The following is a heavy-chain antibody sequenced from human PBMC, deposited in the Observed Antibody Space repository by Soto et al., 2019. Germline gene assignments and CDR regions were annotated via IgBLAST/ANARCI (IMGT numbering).Heavy chain of an antibody. V-gene: IGHV1-69*13. Sequence: ASVKVSCKASGATLNTFINYGITWVRQAPGQGLEWMGGIIPVFGAANHAQKFQDRVTISADESTRTVNMELSSLTSEDTAVYYCARDDSGFSGSHYIDYFNYWGQGALVTVSS. J-gene: IGHJ4*02. D-gene: IGHD1-26*01. CDR2: IIPVFGAA. CDR1: GATLNTFINYG. CDR3: ARDDSGFSGSHYIDYFNY.